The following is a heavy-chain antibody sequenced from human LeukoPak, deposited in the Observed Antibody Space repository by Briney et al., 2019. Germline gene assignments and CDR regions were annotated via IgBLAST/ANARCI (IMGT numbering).Heavy chain of an antibody. CDR2: INHSGST. CDR1: GGSFSGYY. CDR3: AGRHYDFWSGYWATQIDY. Sequence: PSETLSLTCAVYGGSFSGYYWSWIRQPPGKGLEWIGEINHSGSTNYNPSLKSRVTISVDTSKNQFSLKLSSVTAADTAVYYCAGRHYDFWSGYWATQIDYWGQGTLVTVSS. V-gene: IGHV4-34*01. D-gene: IGHD3-3*01. J-gene: IGHJ4*02.